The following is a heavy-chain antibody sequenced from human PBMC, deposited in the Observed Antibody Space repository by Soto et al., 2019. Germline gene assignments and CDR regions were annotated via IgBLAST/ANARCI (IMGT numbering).Heavy chain of an antibody. CDR2: ISYDGSNK. V-gene: IGHV3-30*18. CDR1: GFTFSSYG. J-gene: IGHJ6*02. CDR3: AKDRTPFWWSGVFNTMDV. Sequence: QVQLVESGGGVVQPGRSLRLSCAASGFTFSSYGMHWVRQAPGKGLEWVAVISYDGSNKYYADSVKGRFTISRDNSKNTLFLQMNSVRAEDTAVYYCAKDRTPFWWSGVFNTMDVWGQGTTVTVSS. D-gene: IGHD3-16*01.